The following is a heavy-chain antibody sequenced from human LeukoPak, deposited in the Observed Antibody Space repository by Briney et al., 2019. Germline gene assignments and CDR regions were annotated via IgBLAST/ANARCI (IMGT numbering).Heavy chain of an antibody. V-gene: IGHV3-15*01. CDR2: IKSKTDGGTT. CDR3: TTDATTLLWFGELSVY. Sequence: GGSLRLSCAASGFTFSNARMSWVRQAPGKGLEWVGRIKSKTDGGTTDYAAPVKGRFTISRDDSKNTLYLQMNSLKTEDTAVYYCTTDATTLLWFGELSVYWGQGTLVTVSS. CDR1: GFTFSNAR. J-gene: IGHJ4*02. D-gene: IGHD3-10*01.